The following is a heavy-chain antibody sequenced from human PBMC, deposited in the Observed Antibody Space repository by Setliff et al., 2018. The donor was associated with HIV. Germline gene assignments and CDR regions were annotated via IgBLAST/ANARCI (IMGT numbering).Heavy chain of an antibody. CDR1: GFTFSTFW. CDR2: IAQDGSVT. D-gene: IGHD3-3*01. CDR3: ARGPQYNFWGGYLGL. V-gene: IGHV3-7*01. Sequence: PGGSLRLSCTASGFTFSTFWMTWVRRAPGKGLEFLANIAQDGSVTNYVDSVRGRFTISRDNAKNTVYLQLTSLRAEDTAVYYCARGPQYNFWGGYLGLWGQGTLVTVSS. J-gene: IGHJ4*02.